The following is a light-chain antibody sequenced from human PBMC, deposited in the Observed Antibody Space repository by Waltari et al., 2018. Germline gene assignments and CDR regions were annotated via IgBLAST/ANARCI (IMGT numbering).Light chain of an antibody. CDR2: DAS. V-gene: IGKV3-11*01. Sequence: EIVLTQSPATLSLSPGEGATLSCRASQSVSSYLAWYQPKPCQPPRLLIYDASNRATGIQARFRGSGSGTDLILNISRLEPEDYAVDYGKQRYRGRTFGKGTKVESK. CDR3: KQRYRGRT. J-gene: IGKJ1*01. CDR1: QSVSSY.